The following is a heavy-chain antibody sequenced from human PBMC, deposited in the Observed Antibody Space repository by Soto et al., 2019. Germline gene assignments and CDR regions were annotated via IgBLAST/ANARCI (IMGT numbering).Heavy chain of an antibody. CDR2: IIPILGIA. CDR1: GGTFSSYT. CDR3: ASGERVTSY. Sequence: QVQLVQSGAEVKKPGSSVKVSCKASGGTFSSYTISWVRQAPGQGLEWMGRIIPILGIANYAQKFQGRVTITAEKSTSTAYMELSSLRSEDTAVYYCASGERVTSYWGQGTLVTVSS. D-gene: IGHD5-18*01. V-gene: IGHV1-69*02. J-gene: IGHJ4*02.